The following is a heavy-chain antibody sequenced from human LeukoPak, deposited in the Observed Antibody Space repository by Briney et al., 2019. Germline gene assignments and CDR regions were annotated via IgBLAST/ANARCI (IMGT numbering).Heavy chain of an antibody. CDR2: INHSGST. Sequence: SETLSLTCAVCGGSFSGYYWSWIRQPPGKGLEWIGEINHSGSTNYNPSLKSRVTISVDTSKNQFSLKLSSVTAADTAVYYCARVPADILTGPLNWFDPWGQGTLVTVSS. CDR1: GGSFSGYY. D-gene: IGHD3-9*01. J-gene: IGHJ5*02. CDR3: ARVPADILTGPLNWFDP. V-gene: IGHV4-34*01.